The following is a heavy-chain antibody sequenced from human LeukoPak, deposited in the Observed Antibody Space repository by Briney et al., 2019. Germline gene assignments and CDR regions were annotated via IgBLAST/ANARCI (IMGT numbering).Heavy chain of an antibody. V-gene: IGHV4-34*01. Sequence: SETLSLTCAVYGGSFSGYYWSWIRQPPGKGLEWIGEINHSGSTNYNPSLKSRVTISVDTSKNQFSLKLSSVTAADTAVYYCASPHVSGRWAFDVWGQGTMVTVSS. CDR1: GGSFSGYY. CDR2: INHSGST. CDR3: ASPHVSGRWAFDV. D-gene: IGHD3-10*01. J-gene: IGHJ3*01.